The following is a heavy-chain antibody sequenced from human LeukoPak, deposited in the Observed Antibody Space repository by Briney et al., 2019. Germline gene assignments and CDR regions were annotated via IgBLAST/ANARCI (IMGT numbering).Heavy chain of an antibody. J-gene: IGHJ3*01. D-gene: IGHD6-6*01. V-gene: IGHV3-7*01. Sequence: GGSLRLSCEVSGMTFSSFWMSWVRQAPGKGLEWVANIKQDGSEKYYVDSVKGRFTISRDNTKNSLYLQMNSLRAEDTAVYYCARDHQLGAPMEDVWGQGTMVTVSS. CDR2: IKQDGSEK. CDR3: ARDHQLGAPMEDV. CDR1: GMTFSSFW.